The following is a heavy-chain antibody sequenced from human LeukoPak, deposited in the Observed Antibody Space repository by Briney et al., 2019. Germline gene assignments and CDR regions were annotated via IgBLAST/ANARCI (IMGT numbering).Heavy chain of an antibody. Sequence: GASVKVSCKASGYRFSSNGISWVRQAPGQGLEWVGWVSTYNSDTNYAPRFQGRVTMTKDTSTSTVYMELRSLRTDDTAVYYCDVDNWNEFDPWGQGTLVTVSS. CDR3: DVDNWNEFDP. V-gene: IGHV1-18*01. CDR2: VSTYNSDT. D-gene: IGHD1-20*01. CDR1: GYRFSSNG. J-gene: IGHJ5*02.